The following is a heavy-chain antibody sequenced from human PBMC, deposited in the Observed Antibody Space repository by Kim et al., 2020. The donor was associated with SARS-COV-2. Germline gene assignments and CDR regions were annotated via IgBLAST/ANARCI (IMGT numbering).Heavy chain of an antibody. CDR3: ARAGVVPAARSDFDY. D-gene: IGHD2-2*01. CDR1: GYTFTSYY. Sequence: ASVKVSCKASGYTFTSYYMHWVRQAPGQGLEWMGIINPSGGSTSYAHKFQGRVTMTRDTSTSTVYMEFSSLRSEDTAVYYCARAGVVPAARSDFDYWGQGTLVTVSS. V-gene: IGHV1-46*01. J-gene: IGHJ4*02. CDR2: INPSGGST.